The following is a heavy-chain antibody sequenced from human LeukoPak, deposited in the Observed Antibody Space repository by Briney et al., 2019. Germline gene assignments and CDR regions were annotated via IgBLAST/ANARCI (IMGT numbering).Heavy chain of an antibody. CDR1: GGSISSNY. Sequence: ETLSLTCTVSGGSISSNYMSWVRKAPGKGLEWVSVIYSGGSTYYADSVKGRFTISRDNSKNTLYLQMNSLRAEDTAVYYCASYGDYGFDYWGQGTLVTVSS. J-gene: IGHJ4*02. V-gene: IGHV3-53*01. CDR2: IYSGGST. D-gene: IGHD4-17*01. CDR3: ASYGDYGFDY.